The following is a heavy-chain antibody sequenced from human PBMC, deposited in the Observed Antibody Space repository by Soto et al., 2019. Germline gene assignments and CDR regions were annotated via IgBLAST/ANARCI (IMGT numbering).Heavy chain of an antibody. CDR1: GGTFGSYT. D-gene: IGHD2-2*01. J-gene: IGHJ6*02. V-gene: IGHV1-69*06. CDR2: IIPMFGTA. Sequence: QVHLVQSGAKVKKPGSSVKVSCTASGGTFGSYTVTWVRQAPGQGLEWMGEIIPMFGTASYAQKFQGRVTLTADKSTTTAHMELSSLSSDDTAVYFCARQKAMPPHFYSGMDVWGQGTTVTVSS. CDR3: ARQKAMPPHFYSGMDV.